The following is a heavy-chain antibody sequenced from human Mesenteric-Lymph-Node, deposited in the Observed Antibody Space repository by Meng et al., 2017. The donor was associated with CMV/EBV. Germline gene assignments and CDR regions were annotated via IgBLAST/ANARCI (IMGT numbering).Heavy chain of an antibody. V-gene: IGHV4-59*04. J-gene: IGHJ5*02. D-gene: IGHD1-1*01. CDR2: IYYTGNA. CDR3: AREISTTGSTNWFDP. CDR1: GGSISSYY. Sequence: SETLSLTCTVSGGSISSYYWSWIRQPPGKGLEWIGDIYYTGNAYYSASLKSRVIMSVDTSKNQVSLKLSSVTAADTAVYYCAREISTTGSTNWFDPWGQGALVTVSS.